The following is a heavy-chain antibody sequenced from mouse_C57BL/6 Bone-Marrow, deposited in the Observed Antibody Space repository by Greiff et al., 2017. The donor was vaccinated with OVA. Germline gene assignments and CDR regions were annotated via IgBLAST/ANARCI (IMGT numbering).Heavy chain of an antibody. Sequence: VQLQQPGAELVMPGASVKLSRKASGYTFTSYWMHWVKQRPGQGLEWIGEIDPSDSYTNYNQKFKGKSTLTVDKSSSTAYMQLSSLTSEDSAVYYCAREEGWLPPWFAYWGQGTLVTVSA. J-gene: IGHJ3*01. CDR3: AREEGWLPPWFAY. V-gene: IGHV1-69*01. D-gene: IGHD2-3*01. CDR1: GYTFTSYW. CDR2: IDPSDSYT.